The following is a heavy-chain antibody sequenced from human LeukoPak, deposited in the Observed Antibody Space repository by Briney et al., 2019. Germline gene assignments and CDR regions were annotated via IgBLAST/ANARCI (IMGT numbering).Heavy chain of an antibody. CDR3: ASRHSKQQPYYYYMDI. J-gene: IGHJ6*03. CDR2: SYSNGDT. Sequence: SQTLSLTCTVSGDSISSGSYYWSWIRQPAGKGLEWIGRSYSNGDTKFNPSLKSRVTISLDTSKNQFSLKLSSATAADTAVYYCASRHSKQQPYYYYMDIWGKGTTVTVSS. CDR1: GDSISSGSYY. V-gene: IGHV4-61*02. D-gene: IGHD6-13*01.